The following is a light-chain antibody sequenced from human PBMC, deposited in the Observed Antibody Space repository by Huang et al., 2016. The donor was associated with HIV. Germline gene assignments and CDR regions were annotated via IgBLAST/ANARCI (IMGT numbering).Light chain of an antibody. V-gene: IGKV3-11*01. CDR2: DAS. CDR1: QSVRSY. CDR3: QQRSNWLA. J-gene: IGKJ2*01. Sequence: EIVLTQSPATLSLSPGERATLSCRASQSVRSYLAWYQQKPGQAPRLLISDASNRATGIPARFSGSGSGTDFTLTISSLEPEDFAVYYCQQRSNWLAFGQGTKLEIK.